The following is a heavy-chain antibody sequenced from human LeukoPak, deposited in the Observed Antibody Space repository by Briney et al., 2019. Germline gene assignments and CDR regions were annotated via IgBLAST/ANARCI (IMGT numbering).Heavy chain of an antibody. CDR2: IKQDGSEK. V-gene: IGHV3-7*03. CDR3: ARDRRDDFWSGYSSPTYYYYGMDV. J-gene: IGHJ6*02. D-gene: IGHD3-3*01. Sequence: GGSLRLSCAASGFTFSDYYMSWIRQAPGKGLEWVANIKQDGSEKYYVDSVKGRFTISSDNAKNSLYLQMNSLRAEDTAVYYCARDRRDDFWSGYSSPTYYYYGMDVWGQGTTVTVSS. CDR1: GFTFSDYY.